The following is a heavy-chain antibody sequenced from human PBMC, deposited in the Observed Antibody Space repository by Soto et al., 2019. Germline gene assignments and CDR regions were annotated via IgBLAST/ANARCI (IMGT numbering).Heavy chain of an antibody. V-gene: IGHV3-11*01. CDR1: GFIFGDYE. CDR3: ARLGGRDAYNLGRYGMDV. D-gene: IGHD3-16*01. CDR2: ISFSGSTI. J-gene: IGHJ6*02. Sequence: WGSLRLSCAASGFIFGDYEMNWVRQAPGKGLEWIAHISFSGSTIYYADSVKGQVTISADKSISTAYLQWSSLKASDTAMYYCARLGGRDAYNLGRYGMDVWGQGTTVTVSS.